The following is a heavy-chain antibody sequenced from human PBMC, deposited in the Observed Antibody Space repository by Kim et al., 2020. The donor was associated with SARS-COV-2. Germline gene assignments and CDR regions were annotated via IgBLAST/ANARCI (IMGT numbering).Heavy chain of an antibody. CDR2: VRQDGNEE. D-gene: IGHD6-19*01. J-gene: IGHJ4*02. CDR1: GFTFNTYW. Sequence: GGSLRLSCAASGFTFNTYWMNWVRQAPGKGLQWVSNVRQDGNEENYVDSLKGRFRISRENAKNSVYLEMSSLRVEDTAVYYCAGGNGWLITAWGQGTLVTGSS. V-gene: IGHV3-7*01. CDR3: AGGNGWLITA.